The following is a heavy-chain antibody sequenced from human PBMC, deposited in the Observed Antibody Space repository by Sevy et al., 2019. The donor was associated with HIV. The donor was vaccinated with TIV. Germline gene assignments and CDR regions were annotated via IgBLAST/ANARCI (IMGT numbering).Heavy chain of an antibody. Sequence: GESLKISCKGSGYSFTSYWIGWVRQMPGKGLEWMGIIYPGDSDPRYSPSFQGQVTTPADKSISTAYLQWISLKASEAAMYYCAGHIVVVAAVGHYGMDVWGQGTTVTVSS. CDR2: IYPGDSDP. V-gene: IGHV5-51*01. D-gene: IGHD2-21*02. CDR3: AGHIVVVAAVGHYGMDV. CDR1: GYSFTSYW. J-gene: IGHJ6*02.